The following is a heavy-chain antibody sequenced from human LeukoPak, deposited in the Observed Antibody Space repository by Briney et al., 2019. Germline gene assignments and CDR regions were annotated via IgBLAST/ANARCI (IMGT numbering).Heavy chain of an antibody. J-gene: IGHJ5*02. D-gene: IGHD6-13*01. Sequence: SQTLSLTCTVSGGSISSGGYCWSWIRQHPGKGLEWIGYIYYSGSTYYNPSLKSRVTISVDTSKNQFSLKLSSVTAADTAVYYCARDRGQQLVPWGQGTLVTVSS. CDR1: GGSISSGGYC. CDR3: ARDRGQQLVP. V-gene: IGHV4-31*03. CDR2: IYYSGST.